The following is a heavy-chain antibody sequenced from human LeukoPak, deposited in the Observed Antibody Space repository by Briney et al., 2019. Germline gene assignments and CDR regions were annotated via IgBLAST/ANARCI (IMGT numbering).Heavy chain of an antibody. CDR2: ISGGAGGA. CDR1: GFTLSAYM. CDR3: TKDPLDY. V-gene: IGHV3-23*01. J-gene: IGHJ4*02. Sequence: GGSLRLSCVASGFTLSAYMMSWVRQAPGKGLEWVSGISGGAGGAFYSDSVRGRFTISRDSPKNTLYLQMNSLRVEDTAVYYCTKDPLDYWGQGTLVTVPS.